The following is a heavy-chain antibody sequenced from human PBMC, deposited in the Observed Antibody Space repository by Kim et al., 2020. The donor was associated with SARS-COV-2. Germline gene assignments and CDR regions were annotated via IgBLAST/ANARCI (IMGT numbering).Heavy chain of an antibody. J-gene: IGHJ4*02. V-gene: IGHV1-69*06. D-gene: IGHD3-16*01. CDR2: IIPIFGTA. CDR1: GGTFSSYA. Sequence: SVKVSCKASGGTFSSYAISWVRQAPGQGLEWMGGIIPIFGTANYAQKFQGRVTITADKSTSTAYMELSSLRSEDTAVYYCAQAGGSLRPEGYWGQGTLVTVSS. CDR3: AQAGGSLRPEGY.